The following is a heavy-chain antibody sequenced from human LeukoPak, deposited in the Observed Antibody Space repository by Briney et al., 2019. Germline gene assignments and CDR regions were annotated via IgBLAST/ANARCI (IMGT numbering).Heavy chain of an antibody. D-gene: IGHD4-23*01. Sequence: GGSLRLSCAGSGFTFSDYYMNWIRQAPGKGLEWVSYISSSGSTIYHADSVKGRFTSSRDNTKNSLFLQMNTLRAEDTAVYYCARKGKLAYYGMDVWGDGTTVTVSS. CDR1: GFTFSDYY. J-gene: IGHJ6*04. CDR2: ISSSGSTI. CDR3: ARKGKLAYYGMDV. V-gene: IGHV3-11*01.